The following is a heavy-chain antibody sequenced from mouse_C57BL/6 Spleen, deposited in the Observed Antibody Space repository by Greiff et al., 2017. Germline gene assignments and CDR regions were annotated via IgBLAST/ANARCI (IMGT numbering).Heavy chain of an antibody. CDR1: GYSFTGYY. CDR3: ARWLPPLDY. Sequence: EVKLQESGPELVKPGASVKISCKASGYSFTGYYMNWVKQSPEKSLEWIGEINPSTGGTTYNQKFKAKATLTVDKSSSTAYMQLKSLTSEDSAVYYCARWLPPLDYWGQGTTLTVSS. J-gene: IGHJ2*01. CDR2: INPSTGGT. D-gene: IGHD2-2*01. V-gene: IGHV1-42*01.